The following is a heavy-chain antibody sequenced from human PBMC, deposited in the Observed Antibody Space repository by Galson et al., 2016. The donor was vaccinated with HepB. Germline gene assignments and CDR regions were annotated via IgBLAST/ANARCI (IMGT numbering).Heavy chain of an antibody. D-gene: IGHD5-12*01. CDR1: GFTFGDHY. V-gene: IGHV4-34*12. CDR3: ARQYRGGPSDY. J-gene: IGHJ4*02. CDR2: IFHSGRV. Sequence: LRLSCAASGFTFGDHYMDWVRQPPGQGLEWIGQIFHSGRVNYTPSLASRVTISVDTSNNHFSLRLTSVTAADTALYYCARQYRGGPSDYWSQGTLVIVSS.